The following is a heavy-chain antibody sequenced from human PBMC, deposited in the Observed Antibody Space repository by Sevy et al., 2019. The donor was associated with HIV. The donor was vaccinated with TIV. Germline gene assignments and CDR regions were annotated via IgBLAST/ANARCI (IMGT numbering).Heavy chain of an antibody. Sequence: GGSLRLSCAASGFIFSNYNMKWVRQAPGKGLGWVSSISSNSNDIYYGDSVKGRFTISRDNAKNSLYLQRTSLRAEDTAVYYCVRKMELLVPDYWGQGTLVTVSS. CDR3: VRKMELLVPDY. V-gene: IGHV3-21*01. J-gene: IGHJ4*02. CDR2: ISSNSNDI. CDR1: GFIFSNYN. D-gene: IGHD2-21*02.